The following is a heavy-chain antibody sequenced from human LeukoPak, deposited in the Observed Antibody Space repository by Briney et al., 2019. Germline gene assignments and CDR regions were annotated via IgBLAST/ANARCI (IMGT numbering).Heavy chain of an antibody. CDR2: ISSNGGST. CDR3: ARDILVVPAAAVAFDI. V-gene: IGHV3-64*01. Sequence: GGSLRLSCAASGFTFSSYAMHWVRQAPRKGLEYVSAISSNGGSTYYANSVKGRFTISRDNSKNTLYLQMGSLRAEDMAVYYCARDILVVPAAAVAFDIWGQGTMVTVSS. CDR1: GFTFSSYA. J-gene: IGHJ3*02. D-gene: IGHD2-2*01.